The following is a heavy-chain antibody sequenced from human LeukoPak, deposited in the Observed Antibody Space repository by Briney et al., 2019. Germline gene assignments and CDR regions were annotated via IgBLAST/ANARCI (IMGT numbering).Heavy chain of an antibody. CDR2: VFHGGNV. CDR3: ASGTVSGVLTALSFHR. CDR1: GGFISNYY. Sequence: SETLSLTCSVSGGFISNYYWNWIRQSPGKGLEWMGFVFHGGNVNYNPSLRSRVTMSLDTSRNQLSLKLNFVTAADTAVYYCASGTVSGVLTALSFHRWGRGTRVTVSS. D-gene: IGHD3-3*01. V-gene: IGHV4-59*12. J-gene: IGHJ4*02.